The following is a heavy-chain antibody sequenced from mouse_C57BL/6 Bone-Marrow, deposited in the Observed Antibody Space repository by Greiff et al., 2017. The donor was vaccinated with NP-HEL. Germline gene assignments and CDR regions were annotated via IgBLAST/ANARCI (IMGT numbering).Heavy chain of an antibody. CDR1: GYAFSSYW. J-gene: IGHJ2*01. CDR3: EKDWNYCDY. Sequence: VQGVESGAELVKPGASVKLSCKASGYAFSSYWMNWVKQRPGKGLEWIGQIYPGDGDTNYNGKFKGKATLTADKSSSTASMQRSSVTSEDSAVYLCEKDWNYCDYGGQGTTLTVSA. CDR2: IYPGDGDT. V-gene: IGHV1-80*01. D-gene: IGHD4-1*01.